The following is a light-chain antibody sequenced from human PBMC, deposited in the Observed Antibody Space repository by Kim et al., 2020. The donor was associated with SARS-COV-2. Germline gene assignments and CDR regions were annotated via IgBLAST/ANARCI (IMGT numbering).Light chain of an antibody. CDR3: QQYNSYPRT. Sequence: DIQMTQSPSSLSASVGDTVTIACRASQDISHYVTWFQQKPGKAPKSLIYAASNLQTGVPSRFSGSGSGTDFTLTISSLQSEDFATYYCQQYNSYPRTFGQGTKLEI. CDR1: QDISHY. J-gene: IGKJ1*01. V-gene: IGKV1-16*01. CDR2: AAS.